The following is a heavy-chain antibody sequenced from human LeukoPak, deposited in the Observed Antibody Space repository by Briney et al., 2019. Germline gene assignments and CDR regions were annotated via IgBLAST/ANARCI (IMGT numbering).Heavy chain of an antibody. D-gene: IGHD6-6*01. CDR2: MNPNSGNT. Sequence: ASVKVSCKASGYTFTSYDINWVRQATGQGLEWMVWMNPNSGNTGYAQKLQGRVTMTTDTSTSTAYMELRSLRSDDTAVYYCARDYSSSSHWFDPWGQGTLVTVSS. CDR3: ARDYSSSSHWFDP. CDR1: GYTFTSYD. J-gene: IGHJ5*02. V-gene: IGHV1-8*01.